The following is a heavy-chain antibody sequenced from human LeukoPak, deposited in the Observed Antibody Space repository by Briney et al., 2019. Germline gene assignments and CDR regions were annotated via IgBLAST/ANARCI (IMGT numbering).Heavy chain of an antibody. CDR1: GFVFSVSG. CDR2: IGTKGEHYAT. CDR3: NSYNWNMGLVY. Sequence: PGGSLKLSCAVSGFVFSVSGVHWVRQASGKGLEWVGRIGTKGEHYATTYDASLNGRFTISRDDSKNTAYLQMNSLKTEDTAVYYCNSYNWNMGLVYWGQGSLVTVSS. J-gene: IGHJ4*02. V-gene: IGHV3-73*01. D-gene: IGHD1-1*01.